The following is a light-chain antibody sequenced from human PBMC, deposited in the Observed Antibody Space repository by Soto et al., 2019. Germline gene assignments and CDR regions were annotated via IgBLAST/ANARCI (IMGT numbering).Light chain of an antibody. V-gene: IGKV3-11*01. Sequence: EIVLTQSPATLSLSPGERATLSCRASQSVSSYLAWYQQKPGQAPRLLIYDASNRATGIPARFSGSGSGTDFTLTISSLEPEDFAAYYCQQRSNWITFGQGTRLEIK. J-gene: IGKJ5*01. CDR2: DAS. CDR3: QQRSNWIT. CDR1: QSVSSY.